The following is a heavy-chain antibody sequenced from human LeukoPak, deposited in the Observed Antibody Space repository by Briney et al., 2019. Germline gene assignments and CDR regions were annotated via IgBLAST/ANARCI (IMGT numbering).Heavy chain of an antibody. V-gene: IGHV4-39*02. CDR2: IYYSGST. D-gene: IGHD3-22*01. CDR1: GGSISGSSYY. J-gene: IGHJ4*02. Sequence: SETLSLTCTVSGGSISGSSYYWGWIRQPPGKGLEWIGSIYYSGSTYYNPSLKSRVTISVDTSKNQFSLKLNSVTATDTAVYYCARGLVHDTSGYYSDYWGQGTLVTVSS. CDR3: ARGLVHDTSGYYSDY.